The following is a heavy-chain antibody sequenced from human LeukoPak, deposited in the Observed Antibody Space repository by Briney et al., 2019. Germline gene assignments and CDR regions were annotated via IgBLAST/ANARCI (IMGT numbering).Heavy chain of an antibody. D-gene: IGHD1-26*01. V-gene: IGHV3-7*01. CDR2: IKQDGSEK. CDR1: RSTFISYL. CDR3: ASPRGSYRAFDY. J-gene: IGHJ4*02. Sequence: GGSLRLSCEASRSTFISYLIHWVRQAPGKGLEWVANIKQDGSEKYYVDSVKGRFTISRDNAKSSLYLQMNSLRAEDTAVYYCASPRGSYRAFDYWGQGTLVTVSS.